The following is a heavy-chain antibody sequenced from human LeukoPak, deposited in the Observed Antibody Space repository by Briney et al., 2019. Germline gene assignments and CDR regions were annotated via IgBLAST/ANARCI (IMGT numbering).Heavy chain of an antibody. CDR3: AGAVGPYDY. Sequence: PGGSLRLSCEASVFAFSIYGIHWVRQAPGKGLEWVAVIWKDGSIKYYTHTVKGRFTISRDNSKNTLFLQMNSLRAEDTAVYYCAGAVGPYDYWGQGTLVTVSS. V-gene: IGHV3-33*01. CDR1: VFAFSIYG. D-gene: IGHD3-10*01. J-gene: IGHJ4*02. CDR2: IWKDGSIK.